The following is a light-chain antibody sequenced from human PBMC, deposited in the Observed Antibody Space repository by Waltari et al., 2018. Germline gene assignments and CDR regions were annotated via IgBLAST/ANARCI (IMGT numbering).Light chain of an antibody. V-gene: IGLV1-40*01. Sequence: QSVSTQPPSVSGAPGQTVTLSCTGSSSNIGAGSDVPLYQQFPGTAPKLLIFDYSRRPSGVPGRFSGSWSGASASLAITGLQTEDEADYYCQSYDNSLGAWVFGGGTTLTVL. CDR2: DYS. CDR3: QSYDNSLGAWV. J-gene: IGLJ3*02. CDR1: SSNIGAGSD.